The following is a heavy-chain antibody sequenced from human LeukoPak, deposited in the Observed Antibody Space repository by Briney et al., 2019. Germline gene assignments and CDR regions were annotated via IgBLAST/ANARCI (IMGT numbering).Heavy chain of an antibody. J-gene: IGHJ1*01. V-gene: IGHV4-4*07. CDR1: GGSISTSY. CDR3: ARDGASYYSGSGSYSSEYFQY. Sequence: SETLSLTCTVSGGSISTSYWSWIRQPAGKGLEWIGLVYSSGSTSYNPSLKSRLTMSIDTSNNQFSLKLSSVTAADAAVYYCARDGASYYSGSGSYSSEYFQYWGQGTLVTVSS. D-gene: IGHD3-10*01. CDR2: VYSSGST.